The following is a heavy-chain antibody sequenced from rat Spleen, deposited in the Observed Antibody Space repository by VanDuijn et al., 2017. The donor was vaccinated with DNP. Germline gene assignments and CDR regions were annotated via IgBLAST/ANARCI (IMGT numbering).Heavy chain of an antibody. CDR3: TTYYYDGSYYPHWFAY. CDR2: INPDGGTT. D-gene: IGHD1-12*02. CDR1: GFTFSDYY. Sequence: EVLVVDSGGGLVQPGGSLRLSCAASGFTFSDYYMSWVRQAPTTGLEWVASINPDGGTTYYRDSVKGRFTISRDNAKSSLYLQMDSLRSEDTATYYCTTYYYDGSYYPHWFAYWGQGTLVTVSS. V-gene: IGHV5-20*01. J-gene: IGHJ3*01.